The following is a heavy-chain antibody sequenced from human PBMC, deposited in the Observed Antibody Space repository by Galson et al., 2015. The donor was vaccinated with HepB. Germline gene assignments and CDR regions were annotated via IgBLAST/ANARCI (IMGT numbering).Heavy chain of an antibody. J-gene: IGHJ4*02. D-gene: IGHD4-11*01. CDR3: ARGATTVTTSPFDY. Sequence: LTCTVSGGSISSGGYYWSWIRQHPGKGLEWIGYIYYSGSTYYNPPLKSRVTISVDTSKNQFSLKLSSVTAADTAVYYCARGATTVTTSPFDYWGQGTLVTVSS. V-gene: IGHV4-31*03. CDR1: GGSISSGGYY. CDR2: IYYSGST.